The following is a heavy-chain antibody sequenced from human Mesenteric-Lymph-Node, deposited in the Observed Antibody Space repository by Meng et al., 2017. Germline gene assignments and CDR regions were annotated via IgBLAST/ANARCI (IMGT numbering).Heavy chain of an antibody. CDR3: ARRYNCGWYNFDY. CDR2: NYPGDSDT. CDR1: AYSLTSYW. V-gene: IGHV5-51*01. J-gene: IGHJ4*02. Sequence: AESLKTASKGSAYSLTSYWIGWVRQMPGKGLEWMGINYPGDSDTIHSPSFQRQVTISAGKSITTAYLQWSSLKASDTAMYYCARRYNCGWYNFDYWGQGTLVTVSS. D-gene: IGHD6-13*01.